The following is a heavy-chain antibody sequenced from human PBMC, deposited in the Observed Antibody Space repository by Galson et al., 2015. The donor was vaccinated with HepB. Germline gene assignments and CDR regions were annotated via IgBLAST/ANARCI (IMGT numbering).Heavy chain of an antibody. CDR1: GFTFSSHT. CDR3: AKSASGSPADY. J-gene: IGHJ4*02. V-gene: IGHV3-23*01. D-gene: IGHD3-10*01. Sequence: SLRLSCAASGFTFSSHTMCWVRQAPGKGLQWVSVISISGGTTFYADSVKGRFTISRDNSKNTLYLQMNSLRGEDTAVCYCAKSASGSPADYWGQGTLVTVSS. CDR2: ISISGGTT.